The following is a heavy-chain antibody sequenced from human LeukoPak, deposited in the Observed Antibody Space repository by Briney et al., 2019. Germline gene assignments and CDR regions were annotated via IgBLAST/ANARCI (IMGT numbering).Heavy chain of an antibody. CDR2: ISSSGSTI. J-gene: IGHJ4*02. D-gene: IGHD6-19*01. CDR3: ARVSSGWYGFLYYFDY. CDR1: GFTFSDYY. Sequence: GGSLRLSCAASGFTFSDYYMSWIRQAPGKGLEWVSYISSSGSTIYYADSVKGRFTISRDNAKNTLYLQMNSLRAEDTAVYYCARVSSGWYGFLYYFDYWGQGTLVTVSS. V-gene: IGHV3-11*04.